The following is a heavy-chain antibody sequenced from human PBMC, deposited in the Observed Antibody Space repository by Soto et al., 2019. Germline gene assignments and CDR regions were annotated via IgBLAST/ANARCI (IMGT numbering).Heavy chain of an antibody. Sequence: GGSLRLSCAASGFTFSSYWMSWVRQAPGKGLEWVANIKQDGSEKYYVDSVKGRFTISRDNAKNSLYLQMNSLKTEDTAVYYCTRGYNYAYYGMDVWGQGTTVTVSS. CDR2: IKQDGSEK. D-gene: IGHD5-18*01. J-gene: IGHJ6*02. CDR3: TRGYNYAYYGMDV. V-gene: IGHV3-7*03. CDR1: GFTFSSYW.